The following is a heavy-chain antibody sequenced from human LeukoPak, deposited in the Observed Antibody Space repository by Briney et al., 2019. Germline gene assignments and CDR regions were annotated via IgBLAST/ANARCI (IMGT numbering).Heavy chain of an antibody. V-gene: IGHV1-2*02. CDR2: INPNSGGT. CDR1: GYTFTGYY. D-gene: IGHD3-22*01. Sequence: ASVTVSCKASGYTFTGYYMHWVRQAPGQGLEWMGWINPNSGGTNYAQKCQGSVTMTRDTSINTAYMELSRLRSDDTAVYYCARSGDTMIVVVNPFDYCGQGTLVTVSS. J-gene: IGHJ4*02. CDR3: ARSGDTMIVVVNPFDY.